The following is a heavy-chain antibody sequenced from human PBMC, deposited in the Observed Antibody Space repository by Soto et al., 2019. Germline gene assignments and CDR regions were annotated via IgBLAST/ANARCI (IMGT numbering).Heavy chain of an antibody. CDR2: ISGYNGNF. V-gene: IGHV1-18*04. CDR3: AIELEIVATPGEDF. J-gene: IGHJ4*02. D-gene: IGHD5-12*01. Sequence: APVNVSWKSSGYSFNSYGVAWVRQAPGQGLEWMGWISGYNGNFMYAEKVEERVTMTTDTSTNTAYMELRSLRSDDTAVYYCAIELEIVATPGEDFWGQGTLVTVS. CDR1: GYSFNSYG.